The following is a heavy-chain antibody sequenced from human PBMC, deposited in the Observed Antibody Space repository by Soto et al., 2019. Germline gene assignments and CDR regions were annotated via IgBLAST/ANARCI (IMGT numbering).Heavy chain of an antibody. CDR1: GFTFSNAW. CDR3: STEKTVITANNKNIYYYYYGMDV. J-gene: IGHJ6*02. D-gene: IGHD3-16*01. CDR2: IKSKTDGGTT. Sequence: GGSLRLSCAASGFTFSNAWMNWVRQAPGKGLEWVGRIKSKTDGGTTDYAAPVKGRFTISRDDSKNTLYLQMNSLKTEETAVYYCSTEKTVITANNKNIYYYYYGMDVWGQGTTVTVSS. V-gene: IGHV3-15*07.